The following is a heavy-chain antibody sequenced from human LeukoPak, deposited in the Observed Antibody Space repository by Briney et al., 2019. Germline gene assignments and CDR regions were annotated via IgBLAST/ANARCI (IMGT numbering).Heavy chain of an antibody. CDR2: IYYSGST. Sequence: SETLSLTCTVSGGSTSSSSYYWGWIRQPPGKGLEWIGSIYYSGSTYYNPSLKSRVTISVDTSKNQFSLKLSSVTAADTAAYYCARLPDPLYSSSWFDYWGQGTLVTVSS. V-gene: IGHV4-39*01. D-gene: IGHD6-13*01. J-gene: IGHJ5*01. CDR3: ARLPDPLYSSSWFDY. CDR1: GGSTSSSSYY.